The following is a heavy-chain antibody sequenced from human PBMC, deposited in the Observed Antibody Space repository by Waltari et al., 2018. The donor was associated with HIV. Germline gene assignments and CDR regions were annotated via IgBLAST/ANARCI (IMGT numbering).Heavy chain of an antibody. CDR2: SSWNSATI. CDR3: ATLTGDRSY. D-gene: IGHD7-27*01. J-gene: IGHJ4*02. CDR1: GFTFDDYA. V-gene: IGHV3-9*01. Sequence: EVQLVESGGGLVQPGRSLRLSCAASGFTFDDYAMHWVRQAPGKGLEWVSGSSWNSATIGYADSVKGRFTISRDNAENSLYLQMNSLKPEDTALYYCATLTGDRSYWGQGTLVTVSS.